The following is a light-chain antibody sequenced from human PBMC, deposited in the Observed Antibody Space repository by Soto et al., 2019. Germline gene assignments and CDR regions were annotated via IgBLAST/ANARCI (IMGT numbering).Light chain of an antibody. CDR3: QQYDIWPPYT. V-gene: IGKV3-15*01. J-gene: IGKJ2*01. Sequence: EMVVAQAPPPPSPSPREGGTPPPQASQNIRSSLAWYQQRPGQAPRLLIYDASTRATGIPPRFSGGGSGTEFTVTISSLQSEDFAIYYCQQYDIWPPYTFGQGTKVDI. CDR2: DAS. CDR1: QNIRSS.